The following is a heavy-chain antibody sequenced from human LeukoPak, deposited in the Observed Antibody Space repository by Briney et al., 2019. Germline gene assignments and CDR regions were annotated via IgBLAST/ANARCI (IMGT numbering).Heavy chain of an antibody. D-gene: IGHD2-21*02. V-gene: IGHV3-48*03. J-gene: IGHJ6*03. CDR1: GFIFSSYE. Sequence: GGSLRLSCVASGFIFSSYEMIWVRQAPGKGLEWVSFITNSGSTKYYADSVKGRVTISRDNAKNSLDLQMNGLSAEDTAVYYCARVRGDSYYYYYMDVWGQGTTVTVSS. CDR3: ARVRGDSYYYYYMDV. CDR2: ITNSGSTK.